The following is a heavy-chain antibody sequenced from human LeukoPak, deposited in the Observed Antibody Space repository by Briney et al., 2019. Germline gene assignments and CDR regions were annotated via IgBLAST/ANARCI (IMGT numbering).Heavy chain of an antibody. J-gene: IGHJ6*04. CDR3: AELGITMIGGV. V-gene: IGHV3-9*01. Sequence: GRSLRLSCAASGFTFDDYAMHWVRQAPGKGLEWVSGISWNSGSIGYADPVKGRFTMSRDNAKNSLYLQMNSLRAEDTAVYYCAELGITMIGGVWGKGTTVTISS. CDR2: ISWNSGSI. D-gene: IGHD3-10*02. CDR1: GFTFDDYA.